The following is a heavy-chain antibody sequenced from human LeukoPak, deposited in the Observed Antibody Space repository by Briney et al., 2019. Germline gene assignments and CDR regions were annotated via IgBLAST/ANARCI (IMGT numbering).Heavy chain of an antibody. CDR3: ATLYGDYPD. V-gene: IGHV1-24*01. J-gene: IGHJ4*02. CDR1: GYTLTELS. Sequence: ASVKVSCKVSGYTLTELSMHWVRQAPGKGLEWMGGFDPEDGETIYAQKFQGRVTMTADTSTDTAYMELSSLRSEDTAVYYCATLYGDYPDWGQGTLVTVSS. D-gene: IGHD4-17*01. CDR2: FDPEDGET.